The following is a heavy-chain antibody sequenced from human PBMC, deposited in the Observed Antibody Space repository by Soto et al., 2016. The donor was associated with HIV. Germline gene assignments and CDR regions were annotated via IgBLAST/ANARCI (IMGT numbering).Heavy chain of an antibody. Sequence: QVQLRESGPGLVKPSETLSLNCTVSGTPMSTYHWSWIRQHPQKGLEWIGNIYYSGSPYYNPSLKSRLTISVDPSKNQFSLKLTSVTAADTAVYYCARAPGMVVVEDRKDSRYYYMDVWGKGTTGHRLL. V-gene: IGHV4-59*06. CDR2: IYYSGSP. CDR1: GTPMSTYH. D-gene: IGHD2-15*01. J-gene: IGHJ6*03. CDR3: ARAPGMVVVEDRKDSRYYYMDV.